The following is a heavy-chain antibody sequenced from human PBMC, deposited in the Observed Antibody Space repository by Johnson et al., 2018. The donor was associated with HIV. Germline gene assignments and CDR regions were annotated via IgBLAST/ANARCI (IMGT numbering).Heavy chain of an antibody. V-gene: IGHV3-30*02. J-gene: IGHJ3*02. CDR2: IRYDGSNK. CDR3: AKGLYYGGSGDYAFDI. Sequence: QVQLVESGGGVVQPGGSLRLSCAASGFTFSSYGMHWVRQAPGKGLEWVAFIRYDGSNKYYADSVKGRFTISRDNSKNTLYLQMNSLRVEDTAVYYCAKGLYYGGSGDYAFDIWGQGTMVTVSS. D-gene: IGHD2-21*01. CDR1: GFTFSSYG.